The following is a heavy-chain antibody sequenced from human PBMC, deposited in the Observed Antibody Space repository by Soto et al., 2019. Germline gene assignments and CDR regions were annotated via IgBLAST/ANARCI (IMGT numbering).Heavy chain of an antibody. Sequence: QVQLVESGGGVVQPGRSLRLSCAASGFTFSSYGMHWVRQAPGKGLEWVAVISYDGSNKYYADSVKGRFTISRDNSKNTLYLQMNSLRAEDTAVYYCAKGADWNDGGDFDYWGQGTLVTVSS. CDR2: ISYDGSNK. D-gene: IGHD1-1*01. J-gene: IGHJ4*02. V-gene: IGHV3-30*18. CDR1: GFTFSSYG. CDR3: AKGADWNDGGDFDY.